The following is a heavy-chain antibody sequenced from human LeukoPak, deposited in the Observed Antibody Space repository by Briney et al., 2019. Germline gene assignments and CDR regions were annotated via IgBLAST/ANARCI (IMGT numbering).Heavy chain of an antibody. Sequence: QTGGSLRLSCAASGFTFSSYEVNWVRQAPGKGLEWVSYISSSGSTIYYADSVKGRFTISRDNAKNSLYLQMNSLRAEDTAVYYCATCGYTYGLYFDYWGQGTLVTVSS. CDR2: ISSSGSTI. D-gene: IGHD5-18*01. CDR3: ATCGYTYGLYFDY. V-gene: IGHV3-48*03. CDR1: GFTFSSYE. J-gene: IGHJ4*02.